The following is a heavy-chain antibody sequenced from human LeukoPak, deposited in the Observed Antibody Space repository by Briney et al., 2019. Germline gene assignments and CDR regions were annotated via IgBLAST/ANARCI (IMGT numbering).Heavy chain of an antibody. V-gene: IGHV5-51*01. CDR2: IYPGDSGT. CDR1: GYSFTSYW. Sequence: GEALQISCRASGYSFTSYWIGWWSRMPGKGLEGMGIIYPGDSGTRYSPSFQGQVTISADKSISTAYLQWSSLKASDTAMYYCARLAYYYGSGSFTSFDPWGQGTLVTASS. D-gene: IGHD3-10*01. CDR3: ARLAYYYGSGSFTSFDP. J-gene: IGHJ5*02.